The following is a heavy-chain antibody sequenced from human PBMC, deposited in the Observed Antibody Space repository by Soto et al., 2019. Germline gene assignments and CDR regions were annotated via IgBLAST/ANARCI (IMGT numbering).Heavy chain of an antibody. CDR2: ISGSGGST. D-gene: IGHD2-15*01. Sequence: EVQLLESGGGLVQPGGSLRLSCAASGFTFSSYAMSWVRQAPGKGLEWVSAISGSGGSTYYADSVKGRFTISRDNSKNTLYLQMNSLRGEDTAVYYCAKAPGSRVVVAATRWFDPWGQGTLVTVSS. CDR3: AKAPGSRVVVAATRWFDP. J-gene: IGHJ5*02. CDR1: GFTFSSYA. V-gene: IGHV3-23*01.